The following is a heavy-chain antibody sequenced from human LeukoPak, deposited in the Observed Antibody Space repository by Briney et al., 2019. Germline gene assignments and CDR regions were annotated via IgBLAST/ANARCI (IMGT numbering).Heavy chain of an antibody. J-gene: IGHJ4*02. Sequence: SETLSLTRAVYGGSFSGYYWSWIRQPPGKGLEWIGEINHSGSTNYNPSLKSRVTISVDTSKNQFSLKLSSVTAADTAVYYCARVAPVYCSSTSCYRRYFDYWGQGTLVTVSS. V-gene: IGHV4-34*01. CDR1: GGSFSGYY. CDR3: ARVAPVYCSSTSCYRRYFDY. D-gene: IGHD2-2*01. CDR2: INHSGST.